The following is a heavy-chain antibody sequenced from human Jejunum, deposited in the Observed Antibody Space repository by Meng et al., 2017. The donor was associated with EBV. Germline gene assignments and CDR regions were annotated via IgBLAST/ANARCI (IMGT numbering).Heavy chain of an antibody. Sequence: DAHVVGPGSASVSPCSPLCLHLASSGLTFMLFPLHLVPQAPGEGLVLVSILKSHGSTIIYAVSAQGPFTISRDNHENPLFHQMHCQKAEHTGVYYCPRADAYRHDSWGQGTLVTVSS. CDR2: LKSHGSTI. CDR1: GLTFMLFP. J-gene: IGHJ5*01. D-gene: IGHD3-16*01. V-gene: IGHV3-74*01. CDR3: PRADAYRHDS.